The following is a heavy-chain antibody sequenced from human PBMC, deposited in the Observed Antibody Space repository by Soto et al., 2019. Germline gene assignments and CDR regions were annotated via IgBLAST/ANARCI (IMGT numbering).Heavy chain of an antibody. CDR1: GDSVTSNHFF. J-gene: IGHJ5*01. D-gene: IGHD5-18*01. CDR3: GKMWTGTSGHSDFDS. Sequence: PSETLSLTCTVSGDSVTSNHFFWGWIRRPPGRGLEWIASIYRDGSTYTRPSLKSRVSMSLDTSKNQFSLKLTSVTAADTAVYFCGKMWTGTSGHSDFDSWGQGTLVTVSS. CDR2: IYRDGST. V-gene: IGHV4-39*01.